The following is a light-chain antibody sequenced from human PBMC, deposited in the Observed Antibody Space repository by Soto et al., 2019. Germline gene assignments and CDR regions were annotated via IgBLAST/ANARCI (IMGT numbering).Light chain of an antibody. V-gene: IGKV3-20*01. J-gene: IGKJ1*01. CDR2: GAS. CDR3: QQYGSSGT. Sequence: EIAMTQSPPTLSVSPGERPTPTCRASQSVSSRLAWYQQKPGQAPRLLIYGASSRATGIPDRFSGSGSGTDFTLTISRLEPEDFAVYYCQQYGSSGTFGQGTKVDIK. CDR1: QSVSSR.